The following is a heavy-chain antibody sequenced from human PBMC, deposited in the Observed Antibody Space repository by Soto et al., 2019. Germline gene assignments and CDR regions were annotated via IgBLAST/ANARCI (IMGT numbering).Heavy chain of an antibody. D-gene: IGHD2-15*01. J-gene: IGHJ4*02. CDR2: ISDSSTIT. CDR1: GFTFSSYS. Sequence: GGSLRLSCAASGFTFSSYSMTWVRQAPGKGLDWVSSISDSSTITFYADSVKGRFTISRDNSKNTLYLQMNSLRAEDTAIYFCAKTLVVASYGAFDYWGQGTLVTVSS. V-gene: IGHV3-23*01. CDR3: AKTLVVASYGAFDY.